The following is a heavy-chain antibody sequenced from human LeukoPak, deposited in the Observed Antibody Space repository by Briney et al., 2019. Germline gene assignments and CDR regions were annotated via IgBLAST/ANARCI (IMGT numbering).Heavy chain of an antibody. CDR3: AYDKGYCSSTSCYERSNWFDP. D-gene: IGHD2-2*01. Sequence: ASVKVSCKASGYTFTSYDINWVRQATGQGLEWMGWMNPNSGNTGYAQKFQGRVTMTRDTSISTAYMELSRLRSDDTAVYYCAYDKGYCSSTSCYERSNWFDPWGQGTLVTVSS. CDR2: MNPNSGNT. J-gene: IGHJ5*02. CDR1: GYTFTSYD. V-gene: IGHV1-8*02.